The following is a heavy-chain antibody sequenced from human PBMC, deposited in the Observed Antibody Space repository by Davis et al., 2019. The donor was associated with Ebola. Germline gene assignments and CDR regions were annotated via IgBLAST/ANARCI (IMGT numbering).Heavy chain of an antibody. CDR1: GFTFSSYA. V-gene: IGHV3-23*01. Sequence: GESLKISCAASGFTFSSYAMSWVRQAPGKGLEWVSAISGSGGSTYYADSVKGRFIISRDNSKNTLYLQMNSLRAEDTAVYYCAKGIRQQLATIFDYWGQGTLVTVSS. CDR2: ISGSGGST. J-gene: IGHJ4*02. D-gene: IGHD6-13*01. CDR3: AKGIRQQLATIFDY.